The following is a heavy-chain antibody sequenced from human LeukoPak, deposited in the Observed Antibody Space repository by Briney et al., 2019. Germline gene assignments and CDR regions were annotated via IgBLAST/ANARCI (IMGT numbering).Heavy chain of an antibody. V-gene: IGHV1-69*13. CDR2: IISIFGTA. J-gene: IGHJ4*02. CDR1: GGTFSSYA. D-gene: IGHD3-22*01. CDR3: ARVTEYYYDSSGYYFDY. Sequence: ASVKVSCKASGGTFSSYAISWVRQAPGQGLEWMGGIISIFGTANYAQKFQGRVTITADESTSTAYMELSSLRSEDTAVYYCARVTEYYYDSSGYYFDYWGQGTLVTVSS.